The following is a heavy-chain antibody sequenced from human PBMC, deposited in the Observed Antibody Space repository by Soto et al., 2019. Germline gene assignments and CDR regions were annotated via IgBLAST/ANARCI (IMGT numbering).Heavy chain of an antibody. CDR2: IYYSGST. CDR1: GGSITSSSYY. D-gene: IGHD1-26*01. CDR3: ATQEVGGSYVYTFDP. J-gene: IGHJ5*02. V-gene: IGHV4-39*01. Sequence: QLHLRESGPGLVKPSETLSLTCTVSGGSITSSSYYWGWIRQPPGKGLEWIGSIYYSGSTYYNPPLKSRVTISVDTPKNQFSLKLSSVTAADTAVYYCATQEVGGSYVYTFDPWGQGTLVTVSS.